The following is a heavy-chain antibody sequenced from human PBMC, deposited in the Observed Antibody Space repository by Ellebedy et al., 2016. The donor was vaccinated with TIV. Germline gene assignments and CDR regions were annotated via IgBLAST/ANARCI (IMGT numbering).Heavy chain of an antibody. CDR1: GFTFSSYA. J-gene: IGHJ3*02. CDR2: LTRSGDNT. V-gene: IGHV3-23*01. Sequence: GGSLRLXCTASGFTFSSYAMTWVRQAPGEGLEWVSSLTRSGDNTYYAESVKGWFTISRDNAKNTLYLHMNSLRAEDTAVYFCARDREGWETDAFDIWGQGTMVTVSS. D-gene: IGHD1-26*01. CDR3: ARDREGWETDAFDI.